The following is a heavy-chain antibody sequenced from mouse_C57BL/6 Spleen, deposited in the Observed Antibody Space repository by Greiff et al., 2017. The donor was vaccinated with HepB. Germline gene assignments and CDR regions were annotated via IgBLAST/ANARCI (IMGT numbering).Heavy chain of an antibody. CDR2: IDPSDSYT. Sequence: QVQLQQPGAELVKPGASVKLSCKASGYTFTSYWMQWVKQRPGQGLEWIGEIDPSDSYTNYNQKFKGKATLTVDPSSSTAYMQLSSLTSEDSAVYYCARGWDDYFDYWGQGTTLTVSS. CDR3: ARGWDDYFDY. V-gene: IGHV1-50*01. J-gene: IGHJ2*01. D-gene: IGHD4-1*01. CDR1: GYTFTSYW.